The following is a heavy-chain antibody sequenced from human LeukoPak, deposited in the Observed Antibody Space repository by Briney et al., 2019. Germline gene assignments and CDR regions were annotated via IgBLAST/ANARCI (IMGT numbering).Heavy chain of an antibody. Sequence: PSETLSLTCTVSGGSVSSGRYYWSWIRQPPGKGLEWIGYIYYSGSTNYNPSLKSRVTISVDTSKNQFSLKLSSVTAAHTAVYYCAREKGYSSFFDPWGQGTLVTVSS. CDR1: GGSVSSGRYY. V-gene: IGHV4-61*01. CDR3: AREKGYSSFFDP. CDR2: IYYSGST. J-gene: IGHJ5*02. D-gene: IGHD6-13*01.